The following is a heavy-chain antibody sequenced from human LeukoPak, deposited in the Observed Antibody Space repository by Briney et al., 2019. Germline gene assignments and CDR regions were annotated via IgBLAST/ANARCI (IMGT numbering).Heavy chain of an antibody. CDR3: AKDQIRGIAAAGSFDY. CDR1: GFTFSSYG. D-gene: IGHD6-13*01. CDR2: IRYDGSNK. V-gene: IGHV3-30*02. J-gene: IGHJ4*02. Sequence: PGGSLRLSCAASGFTFSSYGMHWVRQAPGKGLERVAFIRYDGSNKYYADSVKGRFTISRDNSKNTLYLQMNSLRAEDTAVYYCAKDQIRGIAAAGSFDYWGQGTLVTVSS.